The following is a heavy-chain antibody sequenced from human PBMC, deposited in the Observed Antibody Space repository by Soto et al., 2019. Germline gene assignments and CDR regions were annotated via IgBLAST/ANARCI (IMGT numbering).Heavy chain of an antibody. Sequence: QVQLQESGPGLVKPSETLSLTCTVSGGSVSGGSFYWTWIRQPAGKAVEWIGYIYYSGSTNYSTSLKSRVTMSVDTSKNQVSLKVTSVTAAETAVYYCARAPVVTGMFNPWGQGTLVTVSS. V-gene: IGHV4-61*01. D-gene: IGHD2-21*02. J-gene: IGHJ5*02. CDR1: GGSVSGGSFY. CDR2: IYYSGST. CDR3: ARAPVVTGMFNP.